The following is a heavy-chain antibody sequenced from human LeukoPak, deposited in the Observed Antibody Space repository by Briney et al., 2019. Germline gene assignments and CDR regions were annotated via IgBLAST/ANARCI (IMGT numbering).Heavy chain of an antibody. Sequence: GASVKVSCKASGYTFTSYYMHWVRQAPGQGLEWMGIINPSGGSTSYAQKFQGRVTMTRDMSTSTVYMELSSLRSEDTAVYYCARLYSNYGFGSGYFDLWGRGTLVTVSS. CDR3: ARLYSNYGFGSGYFDL. J-gene: IGHJ2*01. CDR1: GYTFTSYY. V-gene: IGHV1-46*01. D-gene: IGHD4-11*01. CDR2: INPSGGST.